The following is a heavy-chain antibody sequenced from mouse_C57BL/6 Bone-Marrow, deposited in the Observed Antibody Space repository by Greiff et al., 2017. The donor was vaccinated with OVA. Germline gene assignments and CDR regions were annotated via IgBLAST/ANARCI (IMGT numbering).Heavy chain of an antibody. CDR2: IDPENGDT. CDR1: GFNIKDDY. J-gene: IGHJ3*01. Sequence: VQLQQSGAELVRPGASVKLSCTASGFNIKDDYMHWVKQRPEQGLEWIGWIDPENGDTEYASKFQGKATITADTSSNTAYLQLSRLPSEDTAVYYFPLSTAWFASWGQGTLVTVPA. V-gene: IGHV14-4*01. CDR3: PLSTAWFAS.